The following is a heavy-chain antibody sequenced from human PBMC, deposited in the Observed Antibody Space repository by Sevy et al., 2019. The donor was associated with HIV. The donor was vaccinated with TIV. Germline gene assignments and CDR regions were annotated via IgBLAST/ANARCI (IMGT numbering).Heavy chain of an antibody. V-gene: IGHV3-48*03. CDR1: GFTFSSYA. D-gene: IGHD4-17*01. Sequence: GGSLRLSCAASGFTFSSYAMRWVRQAPGKGLEWVSYISNSGTSMYYSDSVKGQFTISRDNARNSLYLQMNSLRAEDTAVYYCARDLPPSATTVAHFDCWGQGTLVTVSS. J-gene: IGHJ4*02. CDR2: ISNSGTSM. CDR3: ARDLPPSATTVAHFDC.